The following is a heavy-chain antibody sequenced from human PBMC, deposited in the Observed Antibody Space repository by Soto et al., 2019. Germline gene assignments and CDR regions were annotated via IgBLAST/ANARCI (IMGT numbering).Heavy chain of an antibody. CDR1: GFTFSSDW. Sequence: EVQLVESGGGLVQPGGSLRLSCAVSGFTFSSDWMHWVRQAPGKGLVWVSRINSDGSSTSYADSVKGRFTISRDNAKNKLYLQVNSLSAEDTAVYDCGSTVVPGYWGQGTLVTVSS. D-gene: IGHD2-15*01. CDR2: INSDGSST. J-gene: IGHJ4*02. CDR3: GSTVVPGY. V-gene: IGHV3-74*01.